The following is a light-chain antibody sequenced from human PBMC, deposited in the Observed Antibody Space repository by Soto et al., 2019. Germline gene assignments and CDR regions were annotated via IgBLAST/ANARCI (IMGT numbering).Light chain of an antibody. CDR2: STT. Sequence: QSVLTQPPSASGTPGQKVTISCSGNTSNIGSNTVNWYQQFPGTAPKVLIFSTTQRPSGVPARFSGSKSGTSASLAIGGLQPDAEAHYYCGAWDNSLKGWVFGGATKLTVL. J-gene: IGLJ3*02. CDR1: TSNIGSNT. V-gene: IGLV1-44*01. CDR3: GAWDNSLKGWV.